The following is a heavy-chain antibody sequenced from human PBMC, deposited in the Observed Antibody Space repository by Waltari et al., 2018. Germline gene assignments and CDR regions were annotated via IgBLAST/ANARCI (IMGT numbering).Heavy chain of an antibody. CDR1: GLPVSTTY. CDR3: ATGRYRFFDY. J-gene: IGHJ4*02. Sequence: EVQLVESGGGLIQPGGSLRLSCAASGLPVSTTYMNWVRQAPGKGLEWVSVISRDGTHYADSVKGRFTISRDNSKNTMYLQMNTLRTEDTAVYYCATGRYRFFDYWGQGTLVTVSS. D-gene: IGHD1-26*01. CDR2: ISRDGT. V-gene: IGHV3-53*01.